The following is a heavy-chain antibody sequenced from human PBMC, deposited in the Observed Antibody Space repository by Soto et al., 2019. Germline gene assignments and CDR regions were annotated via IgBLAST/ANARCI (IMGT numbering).Heavy chain of an antibody. CDR2: INAGNGNT. J-gene: IGHJ4*02. Sequence: QVQLVQSGAEEKKPGASVKVSCKASGYTFTGYAMHWVRQAPGQRLEWMGWINAGNGNTKYSQKFQGRVTITRDTXXXXXXXXXXXXXXXXXXXXXXXXXXXXXXXXXXXGQGTLVTVSS. V-gene: IGHV1-3*05. CDR3: XXXXXXXXXXXX. CDR1: GYTFTGYA.